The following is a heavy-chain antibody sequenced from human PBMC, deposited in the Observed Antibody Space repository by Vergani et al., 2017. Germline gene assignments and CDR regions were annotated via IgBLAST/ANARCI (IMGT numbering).Heavy chain of an antibody. CDR3: ARETCSGGSCYYNY. J-gene: IGHJ4*02. V-gene: IGHV3-74*01. Sequence: VQLVQSGAEVKKPGASVKVSCKASGYTFTSYYMHWVRQAPGKGLVWVSRINSDGSSTSYADSVKGRFTISRDNAKNTLYLQMNSLRAEDTAVYYCARETCSGGSCYYNYWGQGTLVTGSS. D-gene: IGHD2-15*01. CDR2: INSDGSST. CDR1: GYTFTSYY.